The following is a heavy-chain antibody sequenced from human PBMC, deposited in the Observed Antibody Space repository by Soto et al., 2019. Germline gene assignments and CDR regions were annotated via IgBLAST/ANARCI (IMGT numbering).Heavy chain of an antibody. J-gene: IGHJ4*02. CDR1: GGSISSGGYS. CDR2: IYHSGST. V-gene: IGHV4-30-2*01. D-gene: IGHD5-18*01. CDR3: ASFSGYSYGPLDY. Sequence: SETLSLTCAVSGGSISSGGYSWSWIRQPPGKGLEWIGYIYHSGSTYYNPSLKSRVTISVDRSKNQFSLKLSSVTAADTAVYYCASFSGYSYGPLDYWGQGTLVTVSS.